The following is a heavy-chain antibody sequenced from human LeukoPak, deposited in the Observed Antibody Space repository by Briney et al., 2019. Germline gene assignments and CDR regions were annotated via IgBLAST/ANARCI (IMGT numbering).Heavy chain of an antibody. CDR1: GDSVSSNSAA. Sequence: SQTLSLTCAISGDSVSSNSAAWNWIRQPPSRGLEWLGSTYYRSKWYNDYAVSVKSRKTINPDTSKNQFSLQLNSVTPEDTAVYYCARNIVVVVAATPGYGMDVWGKGTTVTVSS. V-gene: IGHV6-1*01. CDR3: ARNIVVVVAATPGYGMDV. J-gene: IGHJ6*04. CDR2: TYYRSKWYN. D-gene: IGHD2-15*01.